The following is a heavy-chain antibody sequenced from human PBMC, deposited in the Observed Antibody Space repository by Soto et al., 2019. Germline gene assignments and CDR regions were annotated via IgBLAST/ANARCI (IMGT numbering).Heavy chain of an antibody. CDR2: ISYDGSNK. CDR3: AKDPDYFDGGGRYGGVDY. J-gene: IGHJ4*02. CDR1: GFTFSSYG. V-gene: IGHV3-30*18. D-gene: IGHD3-22*01. Sequence: GGSLRLSCAASGFTFSSYGMHWVRQAPGKGLEWVAVISYDGSNKYYADSVKGRFTISRDNSKNTLYLQMNSLRAEDTAVYYCAKDPDYFDGGGRYGGVDYWGQETLVTVSS.